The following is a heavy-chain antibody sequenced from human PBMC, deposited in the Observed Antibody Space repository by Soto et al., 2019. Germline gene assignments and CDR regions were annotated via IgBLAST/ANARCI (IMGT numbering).Heavy chain of an antibody. CDR1: GFTFSSYG. V-gene: IGHV3-33*01. CDR2: IWYDGSNK. CDR3: ARDTYGMDV. Sequence: QVQLVESGGGVVQPGRSLRLSCAASGFTFSSYGMHWVRQAPGKGLEWVADIWYDGSNKYYADSVKRRFTISRDNSKNTLYLQMNSLRAEDTAVYYCARDTYGMDVWGQGATFTVSS. J-gene: IGHJ6*02.